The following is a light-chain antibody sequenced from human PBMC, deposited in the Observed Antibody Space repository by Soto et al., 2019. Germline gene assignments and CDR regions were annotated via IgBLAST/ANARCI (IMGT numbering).Light chain of an antibody. CDR3: QQYRTSPPTWT. V-gene: IGKV3-20*01. Sequence: ELVLTQSPGTLSLSPGDRATLSCRASQSVSSTYLAWYQQRPGQAPRLLIYSSSSRASGIPDRFSGSGSGTDSTPNISRLAPEDFAVYYCQQYRTSPPTWTFGQGTKVEIK. CDR2: SSS. J-gene: IGKJ1*01. CDR1: QSVSSTY.